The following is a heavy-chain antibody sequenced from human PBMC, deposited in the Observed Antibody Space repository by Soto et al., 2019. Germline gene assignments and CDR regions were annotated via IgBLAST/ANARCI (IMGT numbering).Heavy chain of an antibody. V-gene: IGHV1-69*02. D-gene: IGHD3-10*01. CDR1: GDTFNFYT. J-gene: IGHJ4*02. CDR3: ATNYGSGSTHFDN. CDR2: IIPMLGMS. Sequence: QVQLVQSGAEVKTPGSSVKVSCTASGDTFNFYTLSWVRQAPGQGLEWMGRIIPMLGMSNYAQKSQGRVTMIADKSTRTVYMVLSGLRSEDTALYYCATNYGSGSTHFDNWGQGTLVTVSS.